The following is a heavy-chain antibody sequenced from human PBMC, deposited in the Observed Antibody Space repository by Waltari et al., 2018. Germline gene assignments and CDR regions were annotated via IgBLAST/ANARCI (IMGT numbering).Heavy chain of an antibody. CDR1: GFPIGSEYY. V-gene: IGHV4-38-2*01. Sequence: QVQLQESGPRLVKPSETLSLTCSVSGFPIGSEYYWAWVRQSPGEGLVGIGSTYHSGGADYNPSLKGRVTISVDTSKNQFSLKLTSVTVADSGVYYCARLSPYTSSGDFFDPWGQGALVTVSS. CDR2: TYHSGGA. J-gene: IGHJ5*02. D-gene: IGHD2-21*02. CDR3: ARLSPYTSSGDFFDP.